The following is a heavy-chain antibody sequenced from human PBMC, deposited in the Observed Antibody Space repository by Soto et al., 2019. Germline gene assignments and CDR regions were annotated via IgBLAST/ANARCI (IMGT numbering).Heavy chain of an antibody. D-gene: IGHD6-6*01. CDR3: ARQRAVAARPVWFDP. Sequence: SETLSLTCTVSGGSISSSSYFWDWIRQPPGKGLEWIGSIHYTGSTYYNTSLQSRVTISVDTSKNQFSLKLTSVTAADTAVYYCARQRAVAARPVWFDPWGQGTLVTVSS. V-gene: IGHV4-39*01. CDR2: IHYTGST. J-gene: IGHJ5*02. CDR1: GGSISSSSYF.